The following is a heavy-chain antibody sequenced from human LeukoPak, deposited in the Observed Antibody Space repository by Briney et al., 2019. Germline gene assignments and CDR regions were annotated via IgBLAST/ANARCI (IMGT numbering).Heavy chain of an antibody. CDR2: IRYDGSNK. V-gene: IGHV3-30*02. D-gene: IGHD2-2*01. Sequence: GGSLRLSCEGSGFTFSHAWMNWVRQAPGKGLEWVAFIRYDGSNKYYADSVKGRFTISRDNSKNTLYLQMNSLRAEDTAVYYCAKDQIVVVPAAITSHHDAFDIWGQGTMVTVSS. CDR3: AKDQIVVVPAAITSHHDAFDI. J-gene: IGHJ3*02. CDR1: GFTFSHAW.